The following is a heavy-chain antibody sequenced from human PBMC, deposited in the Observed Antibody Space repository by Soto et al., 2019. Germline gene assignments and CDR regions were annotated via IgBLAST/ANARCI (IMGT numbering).Heavy chain of an antibody. CDR3: ARHTAARFHFDY. D-gene: IGHD6-6*01. Sequence: QVQLQESGPGLVKHSETLSLTCTVSGGSISRYYWSWIRQPPGKGLEWIGYIYYSGSTNYNPSLKSRVTISVDTSKNQFSLKLSSATAADTAVYYCARHTAARFHFDYWGPGILVTVSS. J-gene: IGHJ4*02. CDR2: IYYSGST. CDR1: GGSISRYY. V-gene: IGHV4-59*08.